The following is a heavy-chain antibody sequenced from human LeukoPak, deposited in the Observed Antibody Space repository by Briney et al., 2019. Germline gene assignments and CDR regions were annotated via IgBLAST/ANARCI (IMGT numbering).Heavy chain of an antibody. D-gene: IGHD4-17*01. J-gene: IGHJ4*02. CDR3: ARARYYGDPDY. Sequence: SETLSLTCTVSGGSISSSSYYWGWIRQPPGKGLEWIGSIYYSGSTYYNPSLKSRVTISVDTSKNQFSLKLSSVTAADTAVYYCARARYYGDPDYWGQGTLVTVSS. CDR1: GGSISSSSYY. CDR2: IYYSGST. V-gene: IGHV4-39*07.